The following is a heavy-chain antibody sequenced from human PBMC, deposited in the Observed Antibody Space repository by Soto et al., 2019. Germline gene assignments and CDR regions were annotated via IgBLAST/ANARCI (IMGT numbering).Heavy chain of an antibody. D-gene: IGHD5-12*01. Sequence: PGGSLRLSCAGSGLTFSSYSMNWVRQAPGKGLEWVSYISSSSSTIYYADSVKGRFTISRDNAKNSLYLQMNSLRAEDTAVYYCASLGYSGYDVFDYWGQGTLVTVSS. CDR3: ASLGYSGYDVFDY. V-gene: IGHV3-48*01. CDR2: ISSSSSTI. CDR1: GLTFSSYS. J-gene: IGHJ4*02.